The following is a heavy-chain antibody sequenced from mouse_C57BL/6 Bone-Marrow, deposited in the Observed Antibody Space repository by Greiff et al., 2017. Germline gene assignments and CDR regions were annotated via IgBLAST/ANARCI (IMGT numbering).Heavy chain of an antibody. CDR3: ARESFYYDYDWFAY. J-gene: IGHJ3*01. D-gene: IGHD2-4*01. V-gene: IGHV1-84*01. CDR1: GYTFTDYY. CDR2: IYPGSGNT. Sequence: VQGVESGPELVKPGASVKISCKASGYTFTDYYINWVKQRPGQGLEWIGWIYPGSGNTKYNEKFKGKATLTVDTSSSTAYMQLSSLTSEDSAVYFCARESFYYDYDWFAYWGQGTLVTVSA.